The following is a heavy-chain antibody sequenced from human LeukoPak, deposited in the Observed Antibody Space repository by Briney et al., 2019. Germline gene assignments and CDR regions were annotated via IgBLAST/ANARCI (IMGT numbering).Heavy chain of an antibody. CDR3: ARAKYCSGGSCYAEY. CDR2: IYPGDSDT. CDR1: GYSFTTYW. D-gene: IGHD2-15*01. Sequence: GESLKISCEPSGYSFTTYWIGWVRQIPGKGLEWMQIIYPGDSDTRYSPSFQGQVTISADKSISTAYLQWSSLKASDTAMYYCARAKYCSGGSCYAEYWGQGTLVTVSS. V-gene: IGHV5-51*01. J-gene: IGHJ4*02.